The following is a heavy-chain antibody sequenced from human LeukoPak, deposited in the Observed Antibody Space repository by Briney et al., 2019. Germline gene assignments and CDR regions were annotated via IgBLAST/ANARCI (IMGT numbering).Heavy chain of an antibody. CDR1: GFSLSSYV. CDR3: ARHAVTTLDY. Sequence: GSLRLSCAASGFSLSSYVMTWVRQAPGKGLEWIGYISYSGSTNYNPSLKSRVTISLDTSKKQFSLRLTSVTAADTAVYYCARHAVTTLDYWGQGTLVTVSS. V-gene: IGHV4-59*01. D-gene: IGHD4-17*01. CDR2: ISYSGST. J-gene: IGHJ4*02.